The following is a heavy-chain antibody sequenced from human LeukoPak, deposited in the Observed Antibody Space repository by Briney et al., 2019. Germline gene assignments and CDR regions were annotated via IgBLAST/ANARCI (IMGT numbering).Heavy chain of an antibody. D-gene: IGHD3-16*01. Sequence: SETLSLTCTVSGGSISSGDYYWSWIRQPPGKGLEWIGYIYYSGSTYYNPSLKSRVTISVDRSKNQFSLKLSSVTAADTAVYYCARDLRGGLDYWGQGTLVTVSS. J-gene: IGHJ4*02. CDR2: IYYSGST. CDR3: ARDLRGGLDY. V-gene: IGHV4-30-4*08. CDR1: GGSISSGDYY.